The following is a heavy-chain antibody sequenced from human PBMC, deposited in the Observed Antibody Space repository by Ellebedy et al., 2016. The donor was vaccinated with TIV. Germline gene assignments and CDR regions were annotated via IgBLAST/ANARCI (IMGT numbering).Heavy chain of an antibody. CDR1: GFIFSSYA. CDR3: ANRFSVSRLDY. V-gene: IGHV3-23*01. J-gene: IGHJ4*02. CDR2: INSGGGST. D-gene: IGHD3-10*01. Sequence: PGRSLRLSCAASGFIFSSYAMSWVRQAPGKGLEWVSAINSGGGSTYYADSVKGRFTISRDNSKSTLYLEMNSLRSEDTAVYYCANRFSVSRLDYWGQGTLVTVSS.